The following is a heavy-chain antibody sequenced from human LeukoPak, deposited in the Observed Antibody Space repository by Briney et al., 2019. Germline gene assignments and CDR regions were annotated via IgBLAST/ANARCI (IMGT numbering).Heavy chain of an antibody. J-gene: IGHJ4*02. V-gene: IGHV4-39*07. CDR2: IYYSGST. CDR3: ARDPTAAEDY. D-gene: IGHD6-13*01. Sequence: KSLETLSLTCTVSGGSISSSSYYWGWIRQPPGKGLEWIGSIYYSGSTYYNPSLKSRVTISVDTSKNQFSLKLSSVTAADTAVYYCARDPTAAEDYWGQGTLVTVSS. CDR1: GGSISSSSYY.